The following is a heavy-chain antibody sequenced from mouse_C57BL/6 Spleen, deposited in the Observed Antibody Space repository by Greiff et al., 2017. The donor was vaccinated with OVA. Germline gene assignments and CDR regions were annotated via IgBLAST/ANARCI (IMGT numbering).Heavy chain of an antibody. J-gene: IGHJ3*01. V-gene: IGHV1-74*01. D-gene: IGHD3-2*02. Sequence: VQLQQPGAELVKPGASVKVSCKASGYTFTRYWMHWVKQRPGQGLEWIGRIHPSDSDTNYNQKFKGKATLTVDKSSSTADIQLSSLTSDDCAFYYCAMGDSSGYECWCAYWGQGTLVTVSA. CDR3: AMGDSSGYECWCAY. CDR1: GYTFTRYW. CDR2: IHPSDSDT.